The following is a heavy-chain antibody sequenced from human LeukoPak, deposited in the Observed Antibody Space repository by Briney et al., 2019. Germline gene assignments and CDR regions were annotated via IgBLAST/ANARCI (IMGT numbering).Heavy chain of an antibody. D-gene: IGHD3-16*01. J-gene: IGHJ5*02. CDR2: ISAYNGNT. CDR3: ARESMITFGGDTFDP. V-gene: IGHV1-18*04. CDR1: GYTFTSYG. Sequence: ASVKVSCKASGYTFTSYGISWVRQAPGQGLEGMGWISAYNGNTNYAQKLQGRVTITTYTSTSTAYMELRSLRSDDTAVYYCARESMITFGGDTFDPWGQGTLVTVYS.